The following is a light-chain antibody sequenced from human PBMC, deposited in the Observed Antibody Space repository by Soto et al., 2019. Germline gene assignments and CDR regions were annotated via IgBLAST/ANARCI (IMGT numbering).Light chain of an antibody. V-gene: IGKV3-11*01. CDR1: QSVSKY. CDR3: QQRSNWPQIT. J-gene: IGKJ4*01. CDR2: EAS. Sequence: EIVLTQSPATLSLSPGERATLSCRASQSVSKYLAWYQQKPGQAPRLLIHEASNRATGIPARFSGSGSGTDFTLTISSLEPDDFGVYYCQQRSNWPQITFGGGTKVEIK.